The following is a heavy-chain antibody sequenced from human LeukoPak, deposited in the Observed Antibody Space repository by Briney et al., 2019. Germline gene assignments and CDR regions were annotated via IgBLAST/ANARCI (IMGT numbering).Heavy chain of an antibody. D-gene: IGHD5/OR15-5a*01. CDR1: GGSFSGYY. J-gene: IGHJ6*02. Sequence: PLETLSLTCAVYGGSFSGYYWSWIRQPPGKGLEWIGEINHSGSTNYNPSLKSRVTISVDTSKNQFSLKLSSVTAADTAVYYCARARRLVWYYYYGMDVWGQGTTVTVSS. CDR2: INHSGST. V-gene: IGHV4-34*01. CDR3: ARARRLVWYYYYGMDV.